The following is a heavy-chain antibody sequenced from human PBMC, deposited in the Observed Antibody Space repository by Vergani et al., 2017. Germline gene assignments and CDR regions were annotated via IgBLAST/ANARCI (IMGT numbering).Heavy chain of an antibody. V-gene: IGHV3-21*01. CDR3: ARTRSPIAMIRQFEQ. CDR2: ITRGSKSI. J-gene: IGHJ4*02. D-gene: IGHD5-18*01. Sequence: VQLVESGGGVVQPGGSLTISCATSGFDFTNSAMSWIRQAPGRGLQWVSSITRGSKSIYYADSVKGRFTITRDDVKKSLLLRMNNLKVDDTAIYYCARTRSPIAMIRQFEQWGQGTLVTVSS. CDR1: GFDFTNSA.